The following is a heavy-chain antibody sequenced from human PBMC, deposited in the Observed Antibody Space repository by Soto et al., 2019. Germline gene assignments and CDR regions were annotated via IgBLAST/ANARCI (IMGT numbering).Heavy chain of an antibody. V-gene: IGHV4-34*01. J-gene: IGHJ5*02. Sequence: QVQLQQWGAGLLKPSETLSLTCAVYGGSFSGYYWSWIRQPPGKGLEWIGEINHSGSTNYNPSLKSRVTISVDTSKNQFSLKLSSVTAADTAVYYCARSGSGGLFWFDPWGQGTLVTVSP. CDR2: INHSGST. CDR3: ARSGSGGLFWFDP. D-gene: IGHD3-10*01. CDR1: GGSFSGYY.